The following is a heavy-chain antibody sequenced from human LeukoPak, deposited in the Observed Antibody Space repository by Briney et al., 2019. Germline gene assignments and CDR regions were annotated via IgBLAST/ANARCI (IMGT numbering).Heavy chain of an antibody. CDR1: GYTFTCYY. CDR2: VNPNSGDT. D-gene: IGHD3-16*01. V-gene: IGHV1-2*02. Sequence: ASVRVSCKASGYTFTCYYLHWVRQAPGQGLEWMGCVNPNSGDTNYAQKFQGSVTMTRDTSISTVYMELSRLRSDDTAVYYCARVITVRGVIFDYWGQGTLVTVSS. CDR3: ARVITVRGVIFDY. J-gene: IGHJ4*02.